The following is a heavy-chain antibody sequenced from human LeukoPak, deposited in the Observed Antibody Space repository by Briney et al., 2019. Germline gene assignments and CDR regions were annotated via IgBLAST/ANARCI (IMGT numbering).Heavy chain of an antibody. J-gene: IGHJ4*02. CDR1: GFTFSTCG. D-gene: IGHD3-22*01. V-gene: IGHV3-33*01. CDR2: IWFDGSNK. Sequence: HPGGSLRLSCAASGFTFSTCGMHWVRQAPGKGLEWVAVIWFDGSNKYYVDSVKGRFTISRDNSKNTLYLQMNSLRAEDTAVYFCASDRASGYYYSFDYWGQGTLVTVSS. CDR3: ASDRASGYYYSFDY.